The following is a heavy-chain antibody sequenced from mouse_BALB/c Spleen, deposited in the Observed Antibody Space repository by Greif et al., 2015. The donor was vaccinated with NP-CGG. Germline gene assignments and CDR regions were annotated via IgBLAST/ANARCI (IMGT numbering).Heavy chain of an antibody. CDR1: GFTFSSYA. CDR3: ARDYYWGAMDY. V-gene: IGHV5-6-5*01. Sequence: EVQLVESGGGLVKPGGSLKLSCAASGFTFSSYAMSWVRQTPEKRLEWVASISSGGSTYYPDSVKGRFTISRDNARNILYLQMSSLRSEDTAMYYCARDYYWGAMDYWGQGTSVTVSS. CDR2: ISSGGST. J-gene: IGHJ4*01. D-gene: IGHD2-1*01.